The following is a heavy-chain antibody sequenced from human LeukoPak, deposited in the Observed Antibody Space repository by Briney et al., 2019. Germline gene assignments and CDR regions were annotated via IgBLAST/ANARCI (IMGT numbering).Heavy chain of an antibody. CDR3: AGGSYYGSGSRPGYIEY. J-gene: IGHJ4*02. D-gene: IGHD3-10*01. CDR1: GFSVNNNC. Sequence: PGGSLRLSCAASGFSVNNNCMNWVRQATGKGLEWVSLMDNFGYKHYADSVEGRVTISRDSSRNTVYLQLNSLRAEDTAVYYCAGGSYYGSGSRPGYIEYWGQGTLVTVSS. V-gene: IGHV3-53*01. CDR2: MDNFGYK.